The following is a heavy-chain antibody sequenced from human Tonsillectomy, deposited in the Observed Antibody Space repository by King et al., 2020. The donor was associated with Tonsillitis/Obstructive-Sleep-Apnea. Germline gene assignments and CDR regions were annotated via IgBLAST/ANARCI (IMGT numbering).Heavy chain of an antibody. CDR3: TTDAQTGGYST. Sequence: VQLVESGGGLVKPGGSLRLSCAASGFTFSNAWMSWVRQAPGKGLEWVGRIKTKTDGGTTDYDAPVKGRFTISRDDSKNTLYLQMNSLKTEDTAIYYCTTDAQTGGYSTWGQGTLVTVSS. J-gene: IGHJ5*02. CDR1: GFTFSNAW. D-gene: IGHD3-22*01. V-gene: IGHV3-15*01. CDR2: IKTKTDGGTT.